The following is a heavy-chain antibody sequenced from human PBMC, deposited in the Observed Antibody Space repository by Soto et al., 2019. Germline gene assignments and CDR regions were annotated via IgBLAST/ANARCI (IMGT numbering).Heavy chain of an antibody. V-gene: IGHV6-1*01. CDR2: TYYRSKWYN. J-gene: IGHJ3*02. CDR1: GDSVSSNSAA. D-gene: IGHD3-22*01. Sequence: SQTLSLTCAISGDSVSSNSAAWNWIRQSPSRGLEWLGRTYYRSKWYNDYAVSVKSRITINPDTSKNQFSLQLNSVTPEDTVVYYCARARRKYYYDSSGYYDAFDIWGQGTMVTVSS. CDR3: ARARRKYYYDSSGYYDAFDI.